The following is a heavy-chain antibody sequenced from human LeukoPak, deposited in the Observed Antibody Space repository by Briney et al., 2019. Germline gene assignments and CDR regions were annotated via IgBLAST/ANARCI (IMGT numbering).Heavy chain of an antibody. CDR1: GYTLTSYG. J-gene: IGHJ5*02. V-gene: IGHV1-69*05. D-gene: IGHD6-13*01. CDR3: ARDFVRGYSSSWHNWFDP. CDR2: IIPIFGTA. Sequence: SVKVSCKASGYTLTSYGISWVRQAPGQGLEWMGGIIPIFGTANYAQKFQGRVTITTDESTSTAYMELSSLRSEDTAVYYCARDFVRGYSSSWHNWFDPWGQGTLVTVSS.